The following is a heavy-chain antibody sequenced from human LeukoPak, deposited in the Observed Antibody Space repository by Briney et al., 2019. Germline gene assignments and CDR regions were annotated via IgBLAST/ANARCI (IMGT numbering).Heavy chain of an antibody. CDR2: ADPEDGET. V-gene: IGHV1-69-2*01. CDR1: GYTFTDYY. D-gene: IGHD1-1*01. Sequence: ASVKISCKVSGYTFTDYYMHWVQQAPGKGLEWMGLADPEDGETIYAEKFQGRVTITADTSTDTAYMELSSLRSEDTAVYYCATRAGTAPNYWGQGTLVTVSS. CDR3: ATRAGTAPNY. J-gene: IGHJ4*02.